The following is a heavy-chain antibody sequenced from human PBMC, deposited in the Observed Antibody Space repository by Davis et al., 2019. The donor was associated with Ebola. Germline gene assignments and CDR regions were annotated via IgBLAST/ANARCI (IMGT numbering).Heavy chain of an antibody. CDR3: ARDFAVLVAGTSAGGFDM. CDR2: INPSGGST. CDR1: GYTFTSYY. D-gene: IGHD6-19*01. V-gene: IGHV1-46*01. J-gene: IGHJ3*02. Sequence: ASVKVSCKASGYTFTSYYMHWVRQAPGQGLEWMGIINPSGGSTSYAQKFQGRVTMTRDTSTSTVYMELSSLRSEDTAVYYCARDFAVLVAGTSAGGFDMWGQGTMVAVSS.